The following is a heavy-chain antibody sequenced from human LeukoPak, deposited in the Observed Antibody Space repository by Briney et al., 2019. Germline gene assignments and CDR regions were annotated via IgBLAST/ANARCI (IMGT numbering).Heavy chain of an antibody. Sequence: ASVKVSCKASGYTFTGYYMHWVRQAPGQGLEWMGWINPNSGGTNYAQKFRGRVTMTRDTSISTAYMELSRLRSDDTAVYYCAVGLNGGTNYYYYYMDVWGKGTTVTISS. CDR1: GYTFTGYY. CDR3: AVGLNGGTNYYYYYMDV. J-gene: IGHJ6*03. D-gene: IGHD4-23*01. V-gene: IGHV1-2*02. CDR2: INPNSGGT.